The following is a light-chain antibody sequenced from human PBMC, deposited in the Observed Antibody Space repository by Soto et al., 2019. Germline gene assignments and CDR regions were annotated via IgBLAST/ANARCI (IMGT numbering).Light chain of an antibody. CDR3: HQYDNSPLT. J-gene: IGKJ4*01. V-gene: IGKV3-20*01. CDR2: GAS. Sequence: EIVLSQSPSAVSLSPGDTATLSCRASQSVSSRYLGWYQQRPGQAPRLLIYGASSRATGIPDRFSGSGSGTDFTLTISRLEPEDFAVYYCHQYDNSPLTFGGGTKV. CDR1: QSVSSRY.